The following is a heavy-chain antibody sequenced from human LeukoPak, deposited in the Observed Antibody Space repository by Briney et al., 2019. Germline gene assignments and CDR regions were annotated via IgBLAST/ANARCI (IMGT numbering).Heavy chain of an antibody. V-gene: IGHV3-30*18. D-gene: IGHD3-22*01. CDR1: AFTFSRYG. Sequence: GGSLRLSCAASAFTFSRYGMHWDRQAPGKGLEWVAVISYDGSNKYYADSVKGRFTISRDNSKNTLYLQMNSLRAEDTAVYYCAKGDRSTMIGAFDIWGQGTMVTVSS. CDR2: ISYDGSNK. CDR3: AKGDRSTMIGAFDI. J-gene: IGHJ3*02.